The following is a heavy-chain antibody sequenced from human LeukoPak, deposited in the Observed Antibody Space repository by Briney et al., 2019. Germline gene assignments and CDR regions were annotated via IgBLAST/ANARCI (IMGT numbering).Heavy chain of an antibody. CDR3: ARVRAGIAAAGDP. Sequence: SVKVSCKASGGTFSSYAISWVRQAPGQGLEWMGGIIPIFGTANYAQKFQGRVTITTDESTSTAYMELRSLRSDDTAVYYCARVRAGIAAAGDPWGQGTLVTVSS. D-gene: IGHD6-13*01. CDR2: IIPIFGTA. CDR1: GGTFSSYA. V-gene: IGHV1-69*05. J-gene: IGHJ5*02.